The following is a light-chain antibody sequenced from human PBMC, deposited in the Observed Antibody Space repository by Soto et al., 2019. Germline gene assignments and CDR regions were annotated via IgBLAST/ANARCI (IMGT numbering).Light chain of an antibody. Sequence: EIVLTYSPATLSLSPVERATLSCRASQSLDSHLAWYQQKPGQAPRLLIHDASSRATGIPARFSGSGSGTDFTLTISSLEPEDFAVYYCQQRNNWPPSITFGQGTRLEIK. V-gene: IGKV3-11*01. CDR3: QQRNNWPPSIT. CDR1: QSLDSH. CDR2: DAS. J-gene: IGKJ5*01.